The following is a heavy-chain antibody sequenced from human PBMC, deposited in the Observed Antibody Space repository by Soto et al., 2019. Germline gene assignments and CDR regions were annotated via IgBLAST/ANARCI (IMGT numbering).Heavy chain of an antibody. CDR3: AKRYSGYDDAFDI. CDR2: IYYSGST. V-gene: IGHV4-59*08. Sequence: PSETLSLTCIVSGGSISSYYWSWIRQPPGKGLEWIGYIYYSGSTNYNPSLKSRVTISVDTSKNQFSPKLNSVTAADTAVYYCAKRYSGYDDAFDIWGQGTMVTVS. D-gene: IGHD5-12*01. CDR1: GGSISSYY. J-gene: IGHJ3*02.